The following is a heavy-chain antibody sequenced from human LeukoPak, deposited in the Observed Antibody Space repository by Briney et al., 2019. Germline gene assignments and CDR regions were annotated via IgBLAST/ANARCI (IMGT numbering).Heavy chain of an antibody. V-gene: IGHV4-34*01. D-gene: IGHD3-22*01. CDR2: INHSGST. CDR1: GGSFSGYY. CDR3: ARGGYYYDTSGRDI. Sequence: PSETLSLTCAVYGGSFSGYYWSWIRQPPGKGLEWIGEINHSGSTNYNPSLKRRVTISVDTSKNQFSLKLSSVTAADTAVYYCARGGYYYDTSGRDIWGQGTMVTVSS. J-gene: IGHJ3*02.